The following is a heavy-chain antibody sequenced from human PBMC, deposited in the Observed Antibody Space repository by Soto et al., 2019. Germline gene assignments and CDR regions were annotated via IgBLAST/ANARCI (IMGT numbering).Heavy chain of an antibody. CDR3: TLRWPYFDY. V-gene: IGHV3-66*01. J-gene: IGHJ4*02. Sequence: EVQLVESGGGLVQPGGSLRLSCAASGFTVSSNYMSWVRQAPGKGLEWVSVIYSGGSTYYANSMKGRFTISRDNSKNTLYLQMNSLRAEDTAVYYCTLRWPYFDYWGQGTLVTVSS. CDR2: IYSGGST. CDR1: GFTVSSNY.